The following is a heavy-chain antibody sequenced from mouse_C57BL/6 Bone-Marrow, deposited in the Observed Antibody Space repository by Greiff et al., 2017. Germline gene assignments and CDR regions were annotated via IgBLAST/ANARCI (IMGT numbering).Heavy chain of an antibody. J-gene: IGHJ4*01. CDR3: ATPTAMDY. D-gene: IGHD6-1*01. CDR1: GFTFSDYY. Sequence: EVHLVESGGGLVQPGGSLKLSCAASGFTFSDYYMYWVRQTPEKRLEWVAYISNGGGSTYYPDTVKGRFTISRDNAKNTLYLQMSRLKSEDTAMYYCATPTAMDYWGQGTSVTVSS. CDR2: ISNGGGST. V-gene: IGHV5-12*01.